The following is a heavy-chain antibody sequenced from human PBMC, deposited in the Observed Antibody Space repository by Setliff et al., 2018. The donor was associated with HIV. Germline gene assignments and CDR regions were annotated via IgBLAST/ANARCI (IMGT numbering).Heavy chain of an antibody. CDR2: INPSGGST. CDR3: ARGPTSYHY. CDR1: GYSFINYG. D-gene: IGHD3-16*01. J-gene: IGHJ4*02. V-gene: IGHV1-46*01. Sequence: ASVKVSCKASGYSFINYGISWVRQAPGQGLEWMGIINPSGGSTSYAQKFQGRVTMTSDTSTSTVYMELSSLGSEDTAVYYCARGPTSYHYWGQGTLVTVSS.